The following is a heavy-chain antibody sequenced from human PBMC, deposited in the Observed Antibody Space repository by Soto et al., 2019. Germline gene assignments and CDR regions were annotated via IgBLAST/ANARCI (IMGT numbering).Heavy chain of an antibody. CDR2: INPSGGST. CDR3: ARSRRSGRYTDAFDI. V-gene: IGHV1-46*01. Sequence: ASVKVSCKASGYTFTSYYMHWVRQAPGQGLEWMGIINPSGGSTSYAQKFQGRVTMTRDTSTSTVYMELSSLTSEDTAVYYCARSRRSGRYTDAFDIWGQGTMVTVSS. CDR1: GYTFTSYY. D-gene: IGHD1-26*01. J-gene: IGHJ3*02.